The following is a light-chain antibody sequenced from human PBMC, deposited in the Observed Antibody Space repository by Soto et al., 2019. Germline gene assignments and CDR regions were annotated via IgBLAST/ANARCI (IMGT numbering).Light chain of an antibody. CDR2: DAS. CDR1: QSVSSY. J-gene: IGKJ3*01. Sequence: EIVLTQSPATLSLSPGARATLSCRATQSVSSYLAWYQQKPGQAPRLLLYDASNRATGIPARVSGSWSGTDFTLTISSPEPEDFSVDYGHQRSNGLNFGPGTIVDIK. V-gene: IGKV3-11*01. CDR3: HQRSNGLN.